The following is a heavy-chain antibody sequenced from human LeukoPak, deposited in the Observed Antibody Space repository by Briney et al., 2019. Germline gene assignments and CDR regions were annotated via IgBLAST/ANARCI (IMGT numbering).Heavy chain of an antibody. Sequence: KTGGSLRLSCAASGFTFSDYYMSWIRQAPGKGLEWVSYISSSGSTIYYADSVKGRFTISRDNAKNSLYLQMNSLRAEDTAVYYRARDSSSWYYYYYGMDVWGQGTTVTVS. CDR1: GFTFSDYY. D-gene: IGHD6-13*01. CDR3: ARDSSSWYYYYYGMDV. V-gene: IGHV3-11*01. J-gene: IGHJ6*02. CDR2: ISSSGSTI.